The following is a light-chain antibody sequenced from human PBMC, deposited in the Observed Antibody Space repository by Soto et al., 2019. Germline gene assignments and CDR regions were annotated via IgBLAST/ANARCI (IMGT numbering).Light chain of an antibody. V-gene: IGKV3-20*01. CDR2: GTS. Sequence: EIVLTQSPGTLSLSPGERATLSCRASQSVSTKYVAWYRQKPGQAPSLLIYGTSNRAAGVPDRFSATGSGTDFSLTISRLQPEDFAVYYCHHYGSSPPDTFGQGTKLEIK. J-gene: IGKJ2*01. CDR3: HHYGSSPPDT. CDR1: QSVSTKY.